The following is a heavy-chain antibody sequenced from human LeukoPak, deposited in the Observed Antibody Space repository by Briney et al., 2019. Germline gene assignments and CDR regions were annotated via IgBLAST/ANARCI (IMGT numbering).Heavy chain of an antibody. V-gene: IGHV1-69*13. CDR3: ARSNPSNYDSSGYLDY. CDR2: IIPIFGTA. J-gene: IGHJ4*02. Sequence: SVKVSCKASGGTFSSYAISWVRQAPGQGLEWMGGIIPIFGTANYAQKFQGRVTIAADESTSTAYMELSSLRSEDTAVYYCARSNPSNYDSSGYLDYWGQGTLVTVSS. D-gene: IGHD3-22*01. CDR1: GGTFSSYA.